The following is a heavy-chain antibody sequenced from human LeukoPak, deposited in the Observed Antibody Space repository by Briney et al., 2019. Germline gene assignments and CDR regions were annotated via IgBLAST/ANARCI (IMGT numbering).Heavy chain of an antibody. V-gene: IGHV5-10-1*01. CDR2: IDPSDSNT. D-gene: IGHD5-24*01. J-gene: IGHJ6*02. CDR3: ARLNPLYNKADYYGMDV. Sequence: GESLRISCKGSGYSFTSNWITWVRQMPGTGLEWMGRIDPSDSNTNYSPSFQGHVTISADKSISTAYVQWSSLKASDTAIYYCARLNPLYNKADYYGMDVWGQGNTVTVSS. CDR1: GYSFTSNW.